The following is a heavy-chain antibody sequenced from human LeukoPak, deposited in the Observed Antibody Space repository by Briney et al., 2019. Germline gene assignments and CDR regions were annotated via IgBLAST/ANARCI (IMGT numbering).Heavy chain of an antibody. V-gene: IGHV4-30-4*01. D-gene: IGHD3-10*01. CDR1: GGSISSGDYY. J-gene: IGHJ4*02. CDR2: IYYSGST. Sequence: SETLSLTRTVSGGSISSGDYYWSWIRQPPGKGLEWIWYIYYSGSTYYNPSLKSRVTISVDTSKNQFSLKLSSVTAADTAVYYCARDPKLWFGEKTFIWGQGNLVTVSS. CDR3: ARDPKLWFGEKTFI.